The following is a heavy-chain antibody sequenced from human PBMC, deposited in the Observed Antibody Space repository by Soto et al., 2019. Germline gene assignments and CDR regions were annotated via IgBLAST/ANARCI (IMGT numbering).Heavy chain of an antibody. CDR2: IYYSGST. CDR3: ARGRALYSNYGS. Sequence: QVQLQESGPGLVKPSQTLSLTCTVSGGSISSGDYFWSWIRQYQGKGLEWIGYIYYSGSTYYNPSLXPXXTRALDPSKSQFSLKLSSMTAADTAVYYCARGRALYSNYGSWGQGTLVTVSS. J-gene: IGHJ4*02. CDR1: GGSISSGDYF. V-gene: IGHV4-31*03. D-gene: IGHD4-4*01.